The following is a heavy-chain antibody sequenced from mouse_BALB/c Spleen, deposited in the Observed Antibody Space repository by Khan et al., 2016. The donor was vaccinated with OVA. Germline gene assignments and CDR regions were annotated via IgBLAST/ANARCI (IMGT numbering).Heavy chain of an antibody. CDR1: GFSLTSYG. V-gene: IGHV2-6-1*01. J-gene: IGHJ1*01. Sequence: QVQLKESGPGLVAPSQSLSITCTISGFSLTSYGIHWVRQPPGKGLEWLVVIWSDGKTTYNSALKSRLNIIKENSKSQVFLKMNSPQTDDTAMYYCARQIFPGYFDVWGAGTTVTVSS. CDR2: IWSDGKT. CDR3: ARQIFPGYFDV.